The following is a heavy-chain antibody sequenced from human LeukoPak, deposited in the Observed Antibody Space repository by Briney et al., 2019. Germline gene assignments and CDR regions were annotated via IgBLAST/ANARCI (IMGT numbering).Heavy chain of an antibody. J-gene: IGHJ4*02. CDR3: ARDPLYYYDSSGGVFDY. D-gene: IGHD3-22*01. CDR1: GFTFSSYA. CDR2: ISYDGSNK. Sequence: PGGSLRLSCAASGFTFSSYAMHWVRQAPGKGLEWVAVISYDGSNKYYADSVKGRFTISRDNSKNTLYLQMNSLRAEDTAVCYCARDPLYYYDSSGGVFDYWGQGTLVTVSS. V-gene: IGHV3-30-3*01.